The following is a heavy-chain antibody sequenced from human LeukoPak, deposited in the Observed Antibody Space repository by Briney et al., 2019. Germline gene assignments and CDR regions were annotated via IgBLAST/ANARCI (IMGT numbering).Heavy chain of an antibody. CDR3: ARLVGYYDSSGEFDY. V-gene: IGHV1-2*06. D-gene: IGHD3-22*01. Sequence: GASAKVSCKASGYTFTGYYMHWVRQAPGQGLEWMGRINPNSGGTNYAQKFQGRVTMTRDTSISTAYMELSRLRSDDTAVYYCARLVGYYDSSGEFDYWGQGTLVTVSS. J-gene: IGHJ4*02. CDR1: GYTFTGYY. CDR2: INPNSGGT.